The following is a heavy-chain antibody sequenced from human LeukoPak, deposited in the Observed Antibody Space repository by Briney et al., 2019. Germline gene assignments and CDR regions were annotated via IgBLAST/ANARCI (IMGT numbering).Heavy chain of an antibody. D-gene: IGHD3-22*01. CDR1: GGSISSGDYY. V-gene: IGHV4-30-4*08. CDR3: ARDNDSSGYYWDDAFDI. Sequence: SETLSLTCTVSGGSISSGDYYWSWIRQPPGMGLEWIGYIYYSGSTYYNPSLKSRVTISVDTSKNQFSLKLSSVTAADTAVYYCARDNDSSGYYWDDAFDIWGQGTMVTVSS. J-gene: IGHJ3*02. CDR2: IYYSGST.